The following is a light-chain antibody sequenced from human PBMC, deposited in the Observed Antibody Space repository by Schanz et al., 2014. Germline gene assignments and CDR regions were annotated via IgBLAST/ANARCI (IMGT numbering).Light chain of an antibody. CDR2: GAS. CDR3: QQYNIWPLT. J-gene: IGKJ4*01. Sequence: ENVLTQSPGTLSLSPGERATLSCRASESLNSRFLAWYQQKPGQAPRLLIYGASTRATGSPARFSGSGSGTEFTLTISSLQSEDFAVYHCQQYNIWPLTFGGGTKVEIK. CDR1: ESLNSRF. V-gene: IGKV3-15*01.